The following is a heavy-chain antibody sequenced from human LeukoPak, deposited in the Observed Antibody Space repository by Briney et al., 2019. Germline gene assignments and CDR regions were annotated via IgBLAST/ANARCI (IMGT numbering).Heavy chain of an antibody. V-gene: IGHV3-74*01. CDR2: INSDASTT. J-gene: IGHJ4*02. D-gene: IGHD2-15*01. Sequence: GGSLRLSCAASGFNFSSHWMHWVRQAPGKGLVWVSLINSDASTTNYADSVKGRFTISRDNAKNTLYLQMNSLRAEDTAVYYCAREAAGGLDYWGQGTLVTVSS. CDR3: AREAAGGLDY. CDR1: GFNFSSHW.